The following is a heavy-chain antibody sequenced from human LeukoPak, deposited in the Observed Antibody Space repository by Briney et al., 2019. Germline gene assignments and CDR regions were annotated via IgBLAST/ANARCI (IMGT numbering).Heavy chain of an antibody. CDR2: IRYDGSNK. Sequence: PGGSLRLSYAASGFTFSSYGMHWVRQAPGKGLEWVAFIRYDGSNKYYADSVKGRFTISRDNSKNTLYLQMNSLRAEDTAVYYCAKAIGEEGPIDYWGQGTLVTVSS. CDR1: GFTFSSYG. V-gene: IGHV3-30*02. CDR3: AKAIGEEGPIDY. D-gene: IGHD3-10*01. J-gene: IGHJ4*02.